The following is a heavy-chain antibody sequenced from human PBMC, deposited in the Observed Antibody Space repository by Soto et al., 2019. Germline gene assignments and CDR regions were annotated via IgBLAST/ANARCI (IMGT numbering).Heavy chain of an antibody. D-gene: IGHD3-3*01. CDR3: AREILALGDFCSGYSFGWFDP. J-gene: IGHJ5*02. CDR1: GFTFSSYS. V-gene: IGHV3-21*01. CDR2: ISSSSSYI. Sequence: PGGSLRLSCAASGFTFSSYSMNWVRQAPGKGLEWVSSISSSSSYIYYADSVKGRFTISRDNAKNSLYLQMNSLRAEDTAVYYCAREILALGDFCSGYSFGWFDPWGQGTLVTVSS.